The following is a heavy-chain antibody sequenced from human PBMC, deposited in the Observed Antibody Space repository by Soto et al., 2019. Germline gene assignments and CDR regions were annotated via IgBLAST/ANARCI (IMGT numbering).Heavy chain of an antibody. CDR3: ARDTVTKYFDY. D-gene: IGHD4-17*01. CDR1: GFTFSSYS. J-gene: IGHJ4*02. V-gene: IGHV3-21*01. Sequence: EVQLVESGGGLVKPGGSLRLSCAASGFTFSSYSMNWVRQAPGKGLEWVSSISSSSSYIYYADSVKGRFTITRDNAKNSLYLQMNSLRAEDTAVYYCARDTVTKYFDYWGQGTLVTVSS. CDR2: ISSSSSYI.